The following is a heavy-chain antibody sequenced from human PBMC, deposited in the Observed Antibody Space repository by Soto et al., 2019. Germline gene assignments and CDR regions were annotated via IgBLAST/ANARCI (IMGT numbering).Heavy chain of an antibody. J-gene: IGHJ5*02. CDR3: ARHPSDFWFAP. CDR2: IYYSGST. Sequence: SETLSLTCTVSGGSISSSSYFWGWIRQPPGKGLEWIGSIYYSGSTYYNPSLKSRVTVSVDTSKNQFSLKLSSVTAADTAVYYCARHPSDFWFAPLVQATLVT. D-gene: IGHD2-21*02. CDR1: GGSISSSSYF. V-gene: IGHV4-39*01.